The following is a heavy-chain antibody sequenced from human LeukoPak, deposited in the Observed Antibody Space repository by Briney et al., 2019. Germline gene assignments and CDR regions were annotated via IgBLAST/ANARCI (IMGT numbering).Heavy chain of an antibody. Sequence: SETLSLTCTVSGGSISSYYWSWIRQPPGKGLEWIGYIYYSGSTNYNPSLKSRVTISVDTSKNQFSLKLSSVTAADTAVYYCARHRPNVGSSGWSYYFDYWGQGTLVTVSS. V-gene: IGHV4-59*08. D-gene: IGHD6-19*01. CDR1: GGSISSYY. J-gene: IGHJ4*02. CDR3: ARHRPNVGSSGWSYYFDY. CDR2: IYYSGST.